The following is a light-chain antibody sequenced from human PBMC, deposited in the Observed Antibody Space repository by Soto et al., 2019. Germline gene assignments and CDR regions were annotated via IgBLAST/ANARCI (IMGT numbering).Light chain of an antibody. V-gene: IGLV2-14*01. CDR1: SSDVGGYNY. J-gene: IGLJ1*01. CDR3: SSYTSSSTLDV. Sequence: QSVLTQPASVSGSPGQSITISCTGTSSDVGGYNYVSWYQQHPGKAPKLMIYDVSNRPSGVSNRFSGSKSGNTASLTISGLQAEDEADYSCSSYTSSSTLDVFGTGTK. CDR2: DVS.